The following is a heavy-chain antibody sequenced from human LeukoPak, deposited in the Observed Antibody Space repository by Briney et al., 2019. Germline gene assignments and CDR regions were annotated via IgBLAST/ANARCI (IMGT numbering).Heavy chain of an antibody. D-gene: IGHD5-24*01. Sequence: GGSLRLSCSASGFTFSNSAMHWVRQATGKGLEYVSGITHNAISTSYGDSVKDRFTISRDNSKNTLYLQMSSLSAEDTAVYYYVKDLRPWLTYYFEYWGQGILVTVSS. CDR1: GFTFSNSA. CDR2: ITHNAIST. J-gene: IGHJ4*02. CDR3: VKDLRPWLTYYFEY. V-gene: IGHV3-64D*06.